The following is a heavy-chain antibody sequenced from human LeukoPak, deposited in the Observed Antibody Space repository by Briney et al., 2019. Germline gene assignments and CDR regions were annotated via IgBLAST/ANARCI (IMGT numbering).Heavy chain of an antibody. V-gene: IGHV3-49*04. CDR3: TTEID. CDR1: GFIFGDYA. J-gene: IGHJ4*02. CDR2: IRSKAYGGTA. Sequence: PGGSLRLSCTGSGFIFGDYAMNWVRQAPGKGLEWVGVIRSKAYGGTAEYAASVKGRFTISRDDSKNTLYLQMNSLKTEDTAVYYCTTEIDWGQGTLVTVSS.